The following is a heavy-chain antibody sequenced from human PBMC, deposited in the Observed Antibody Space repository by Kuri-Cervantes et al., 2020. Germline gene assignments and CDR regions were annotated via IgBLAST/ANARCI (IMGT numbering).Heavy chain of an antibody. V-gene: IGHV1-2*02. CDR3: ARVRWELLDRDGTGPYYFDY. CDR1: GYNFPGYY. J-gene: IGHJ4*02. D-gene: IGHD1-26*01. CDR2: INPNSGGT. Sequence: AAVKVSCQATGYNFPGYYMYWVRQAPGQGLEWMGWINPNSGGTNYAQKFQGRVTMTRDTSISTAYMELSRLRSDDTAVYYCARVRWELLDRDGTGPYYFDYWGQGTLVTVSS.